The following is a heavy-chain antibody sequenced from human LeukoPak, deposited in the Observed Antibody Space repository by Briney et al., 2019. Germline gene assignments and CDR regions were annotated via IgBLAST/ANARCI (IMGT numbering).Heavy chain of an antibody. CDR1: GFTFTNYN. D-gene: IGHD3-10*01. J-gene: IGHJ4*02. Sequence: GGSLRLSCAASGFTFTNYNMNWVRQAPGKGLEWVSAISGSGGSTYYADSVKGRFTISRDNSKNTLYLQMNSLRAEDTAVYYCAKDREVGYYYGSGSYGDLDYWGQGTLVTVSS. V-gene: IGHV3-23*01. CDR2: ISGSGGST. CDR3: AKDREVGYYYGSGSYGDLDY.